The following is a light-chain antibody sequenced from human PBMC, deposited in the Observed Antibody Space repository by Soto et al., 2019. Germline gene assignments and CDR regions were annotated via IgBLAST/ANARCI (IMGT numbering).Light chain of an antibody. J-gene: IGLJ2*01. CDR2: EVS. CDR3: SSYTTRTTLGV. CDR1: RSDVGGYNY. V-gene: IGLV2-14*01. Sequence: QSALTQPASVSGSPGQSITISCTGTRSDVGGYNYVSWYQQHPGKAPKLMIYEVSNRPSGVSNRFSGSKSGNTASLTISGLQAEDEADYSCSSYTTRTTLGVFGGGTKLTVL.